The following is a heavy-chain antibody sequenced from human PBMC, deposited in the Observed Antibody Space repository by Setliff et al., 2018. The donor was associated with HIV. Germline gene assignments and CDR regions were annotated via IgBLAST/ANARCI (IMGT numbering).Heavy chain of an antibody. J-gene: IGHJ3*02. CDR2: IHYSGST. D-gene: IGHD6-19*01. Sequence: SETLSLTCTVSGGSISSRSYYWSWIRQPPGKGLEWIGSIHYSGSTYYNPSLKSRVTISVDTSKNPFSLKLSSVTAADTAVYYCARERIAVAGPRVAFDIWGQGTMVTVSS. V-gene: IGHV4-39*07. CDR3: ARERIAVAGPRVAFDI. CDR1: GGSISSRSYY.